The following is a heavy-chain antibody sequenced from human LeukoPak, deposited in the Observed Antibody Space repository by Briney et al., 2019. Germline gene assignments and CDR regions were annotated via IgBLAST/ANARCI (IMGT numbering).Heavy chain of an antibody. Sequence: PGGSLRLSCAGSGFTFSSHSMNWVRQAPGKGLEWVSSIGSRSTSIYHADSVRGRFTISRDNAKNSLFLQMNSLRVEDTAVYYCARESSEAFDIWGQGTTVTVS. CDR3: ARESSEAFDI. CDR1: GFTFSSHS. J-gene: IGHJ3*02. V-gene: IGHV3-21*01. CDR2: IGSRSTSI.